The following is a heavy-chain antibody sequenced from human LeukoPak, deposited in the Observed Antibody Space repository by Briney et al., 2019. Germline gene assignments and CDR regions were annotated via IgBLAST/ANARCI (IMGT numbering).Heavy chain of an antibody. V-gene: IGHV3-74*03. Sequence: PGGSLRLSCAASRFPFSSYWMHWVRQAPGKGLVWVSRINTDGSSTTYADSVKGRFTISRDNAKNTLYLEMNSLRAEDTAVYYCARDRYCTTTRCSDYWGQGTLVTVSS. D-gene: IGHD2-2*01. CDR3: ARDRYCTTTRCSDY. CDR1: RFPFSSYW. J-gene: IGHJ4*02. CDR2: INTDGSST.